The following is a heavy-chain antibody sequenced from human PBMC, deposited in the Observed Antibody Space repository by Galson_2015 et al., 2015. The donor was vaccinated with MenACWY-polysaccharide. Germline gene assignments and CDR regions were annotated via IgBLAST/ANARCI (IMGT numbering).Heavy chain of an antibody. CDR1: GFTFSSYG. CDR3: ARGGYLPLNYDCSGGSCKSRNWFDP. J-gene: IGHJ5*02. V-gene: IGHV3-21*04. D-gene: IGHD2-15*01. Sequence: SLRLSCAASGFTFSSYGMNWVRQAPGKGLEWVSSISSSSSYIYYADSVKGRFTISRDNAKNSLYLQMNSLRSEDTAVYYCARGGYLPLNYDCSGGSCKSRNWFDPWGQGTLVTVSS. CDR2: ISSSSSYI.